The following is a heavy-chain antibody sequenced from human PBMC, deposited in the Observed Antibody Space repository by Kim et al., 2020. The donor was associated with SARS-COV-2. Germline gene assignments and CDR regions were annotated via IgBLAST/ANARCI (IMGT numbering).Heavy chain of an antibody. J-gene: IGHJ6*02. D-gene: IGHD2-2*01. Sequence: KRRFTISRDNAKHSLYLQMNSLRAEDTAVYYCARGPIVTAAKNYYYGMDVWGQGTTVTVSS. CDR3: ARGPIVTAAKNYYYGMDV. V-gene: IGHV3-11*01.